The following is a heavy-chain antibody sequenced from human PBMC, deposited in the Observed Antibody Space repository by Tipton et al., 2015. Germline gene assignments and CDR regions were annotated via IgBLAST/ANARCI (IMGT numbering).Heavy chain of an antibody. CDR1: GDSISSSSYH. J-gene: IGHJ4*02. CDR2: IYYSGTT. D-gene: IGHD2-15*01. CDR3: ARLPRFGYCSGGNCYTIDC. V-gene: IGHV4-39*01. Sequence: TLSLTCTVSGDSISSSSYHWGWIRQPPGKGLEWIGNIYYSGTTYYNPSLTSRVTISVDTSKNQFSLKLRSVTAADTAVYYCARLPRFGYCSGGNCYTIDCWGQGTLVTVSS.